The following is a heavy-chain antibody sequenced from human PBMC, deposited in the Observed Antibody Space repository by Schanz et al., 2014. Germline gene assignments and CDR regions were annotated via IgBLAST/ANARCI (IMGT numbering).Heavy chain of an antibody. CDR1: GFTFSTYA. CDR2: LSGSGGST. CDR3: ARDNYYGSGSCAY. D-gene: IGHD3-10*01. V-gene: IGHV3-23*04. Sequence: VQLVESGGGVVQPGGSLRLSCAASGFTFSTYAMSWVRQAPGKGLEWVSALSGSGGSTYYADSVKGRFTISRDNSKNTLYLQMNSLRAEDTAVYYCARDNYYGSGSCAYWGQGTLVTVSS. J-gene: IGHJ4*02.